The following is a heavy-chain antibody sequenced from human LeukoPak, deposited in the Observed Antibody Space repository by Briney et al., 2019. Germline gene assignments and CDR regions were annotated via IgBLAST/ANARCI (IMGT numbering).Heavy chain of an antibody. Sequence: TLSLTCTLSGDFITSDTYSWSWIRQPAGMQLEWIGRIYTTGTTNYNPSLRSRVTMSIDTSKNQFSLKLSSVTAADTAVYYCARVGTGYSSGWYEGYFQHWGQGTLVTVSS. CDR3: ARVGTGYSSGWYEGYFQH. V-gene: IGHV4-61*02. CDR1: GDFITSDTYS. J-gene: IGHJ1*01. D-gene: IGHD6-19*01. CDR2: IYTTGTT.